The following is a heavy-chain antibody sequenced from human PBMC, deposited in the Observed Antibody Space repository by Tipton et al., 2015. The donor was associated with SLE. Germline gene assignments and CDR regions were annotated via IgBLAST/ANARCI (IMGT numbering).Heavy chain of an antibody. V-gene: IGHV3-11*01. CDR1: GLTFSDYY. D-gene: IGHD5-24*01. J-gene: IGHJ3*02. CDR2: ISSSGISI. CDR3: ARDKGPVEMGTIFAFDI. Sequence: SLRLSCAASGLTFSDYYMYWIRQAPGKGLEWVSYISSSGISIYYADSVKGRFTISRDNAKKSLYLQMNSLRAEDTAVYYCARDKGPVEMGTIFAFDIWGQGTMVTVSS.